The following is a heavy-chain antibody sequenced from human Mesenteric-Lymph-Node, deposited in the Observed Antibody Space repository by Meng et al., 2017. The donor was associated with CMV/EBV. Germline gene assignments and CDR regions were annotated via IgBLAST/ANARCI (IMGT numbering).Heavy chain of an antibody. J-gene: IGHJ4*02. D-gene: IGHD6-6*01. Sequence: GGSLRLSCAASGFPFSSYWLTWVRQAPGKGLEWVANIKNDGSEKYYVDSVKGRFTISRDNAKNSGYLQMNSLRPEDTAVYYCARLWGSSSCWGQGTLVTVSS. CDR1: GFPFSSYW. CDR2: IKNDGSEK. CDR3: ARLWGSSSC. V-gene: IGHV3-7*01.